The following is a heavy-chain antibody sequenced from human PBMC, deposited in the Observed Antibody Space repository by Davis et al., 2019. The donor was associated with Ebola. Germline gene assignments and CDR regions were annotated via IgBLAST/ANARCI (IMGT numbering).Heavy chain of an antibody. V-gene: IGHV3-48*02. D-gene: IGHD4-17*01. Sequence: GESLKISCAASGFSFSNYGMNSVRLAPGKGPEWVSYSSTTISTTYYADSVKGRFTMSRDNGKNSVYLQMSSLRDEDTAVYYCARRIIGDSRGGVDVWGQGTTASVSS. CDR2: SSTTISTT. CDR3: ARRIIGDSRGGVDV. J-gene: IGHJ6*02. CDR1: GFSFSNYG.